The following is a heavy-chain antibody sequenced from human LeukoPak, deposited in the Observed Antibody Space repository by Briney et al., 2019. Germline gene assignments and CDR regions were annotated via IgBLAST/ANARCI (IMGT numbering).Heavy chain of an antibody. CDR2: IYYSGST. CDR1: GGSVSSYY. D-gene: IGHD4-11*01. J-gene: IGHJ4*02. CDR3: ARRGYSAVTTPFDY. Sequence: PSETLSLTCTVSGGSVSSYYWSWIRQPPGKGLEWIGYIYYSGSTNYNPSLKSRVTISVDTSKNQFSLKLSSVTAAGTAVYYCARRGYSAVTTPFDYWGQGTLVTVSS. V-gene: IGHV4-59*08.